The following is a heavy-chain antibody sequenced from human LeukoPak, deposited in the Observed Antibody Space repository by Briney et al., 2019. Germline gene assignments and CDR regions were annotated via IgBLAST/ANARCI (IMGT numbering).Heavy chain of an antibody. Sequence: SETLSLTCTVSGGSISSHYWSWIRQPPGKGLEWIGYIYYSGSTNYNPSLKSRVTISVDTSKNQFSLKLSSVTAADTAVYYCARRRGSGWFLDYWGQGTLVTVSS. D-gene: IGHD6-19*01. CDR2: IYYSGST. V-gene: IGHV4-59*08. CDR1: GGSISSHY. J-gene: IGHJ4*02. CDR3: ARRRGSGWFLDY.